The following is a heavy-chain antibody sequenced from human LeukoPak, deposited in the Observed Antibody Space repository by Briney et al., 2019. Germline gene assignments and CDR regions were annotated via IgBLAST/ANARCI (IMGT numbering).Heavy chain of an antibody. Sequence: GGSLRLSCAASGFTFSSYSMNWVRQAPGKGLEWVSSISSSSSYRYYADSVKGRFTISRDNAKNSLYLQMNSLRVEDTAVYYCERDGVLLWFGEFQKTYYFDFWGQGTMVTVSS. CDR3: ERDGVLLWFGEFQKTYYFDF. CDR1: GFTFSSYS. J-gene: IGHJ3*01. CDR2: ISSSSSYR. D-gene: IGHD3-10*01. V-gene: IGHV3-21*01.